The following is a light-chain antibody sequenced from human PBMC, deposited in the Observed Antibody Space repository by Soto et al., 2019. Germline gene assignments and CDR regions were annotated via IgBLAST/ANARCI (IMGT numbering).Light chain of an antibody. CDR3: QQYGSSPQT. Sequence: EIVMNQSPATLSVSPGERATLSCRASQSVSSNLAWYQQKPGQAPRLLIYGASTRATGIPDRFSGSGSGTDFTLTISRLEPEDFAVYYCQQYGSSPQTFGQGTKVDIK. V-gene: IGKV3-20*01. CDR1: QSVSSN. J-gene: IGKJ1*01. CDR2: GAS.